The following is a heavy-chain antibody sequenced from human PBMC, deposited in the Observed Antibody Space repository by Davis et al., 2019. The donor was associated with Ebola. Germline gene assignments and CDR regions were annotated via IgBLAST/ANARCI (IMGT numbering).Heavy chain of an antibody. J-gene: IGHJ5*02. CDR1: GYTFTDYY. V-gene: IGHV1-69*13. CDR2: IIPIFGTA. CDR3: ASRLHLGELSLANWFDP. D-gene: IGHD3-16*02. Sequence: AASVKVSCKASGYTFTDYYIHWVRQAPGQGLEWMGGIIPIFGTANYAQKFQGRVTITADESTSTAYMELSSLRSEDTAVYYCASRLHLGELSLANWFDPWGQGTLVTVSS.